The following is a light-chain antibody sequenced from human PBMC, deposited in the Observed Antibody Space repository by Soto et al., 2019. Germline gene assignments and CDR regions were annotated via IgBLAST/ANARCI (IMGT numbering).Light chain of an antibody. CDR1: RSNLGAGYD. Sequence: QSALTQPPSVSAAPGQKVTISCSGSRSNLGAGYDVHWYQQLPGAAPKLVIFGNRNRPSGVPERFSGSKSGTSASLAITGLQAEDEADYYCQAYDYSLTASVFGGGTKVTVL. J-gene: IGLJ3*02. CDR3: QAYDYSLTASV. V-gene: IGLV1-40*01. CDR2: GNR.